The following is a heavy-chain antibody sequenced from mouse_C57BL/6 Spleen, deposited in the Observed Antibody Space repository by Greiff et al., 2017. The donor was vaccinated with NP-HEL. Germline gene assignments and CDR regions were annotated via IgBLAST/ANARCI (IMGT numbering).Heavy chain of an antibody. D-gene: IGHD2-3*01. CDR1: GYTFTEYT. Sequence: QVQLKESGAELVKPGASVKLSCKASGYTFTEYTIHWVKQRSGQGLEWIGWFYPGSGSIKYNEKFKDKATLTADKSSSTVYMELSRLTSEDSAVYFCARHGDYDGYYEDYFDYWGQGTTLTVSS. CDR2: FYPGSGSI. V-gene: IGHV1-62-2*01. CDR3: ARHGDYDGYYEDYFDY. J-gene: IGHJ2*01.